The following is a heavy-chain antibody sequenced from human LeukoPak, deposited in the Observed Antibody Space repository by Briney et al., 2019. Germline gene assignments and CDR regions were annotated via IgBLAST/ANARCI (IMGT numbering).Heavy chain of an antibody. Sequence: SVKVSCKASGGTLSSYAISWVRQAPGQGLEWMGRIIPIFGTANYAQKFQGRVTITTDESTSTAYMELSSLRSEDTAVYYCARQRQRHGYNRGIAFDIWGQRTMVTVSS. CDR3: ARQRQRHGYNRGIAFDI. J-gene: IGHJ3*02. CDR1: GGTLSSYA. D-gene: IGHD5-24*01. CDR2: IIPIFGTA. V-gene: IGHV1-69*05.